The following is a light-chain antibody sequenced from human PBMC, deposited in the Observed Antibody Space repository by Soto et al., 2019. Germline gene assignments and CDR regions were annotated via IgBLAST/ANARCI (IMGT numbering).Light chain of an antibody. CDR3: AAWDDSLNGSYV. J-gene: IGLJ1*01. CDR1: SSNIGRNT. V-gene: IGLV1-44*01. Sequence: VVTQPPSASGTPGQRVTISCSGSSSNIGRNTVNWYQQLPGTAPKRLIYSNSQRPSGVPDRFSGSKSGTSASLAISGLQSEDEADYYCAAWDDSLNGSYVFGTGTKLTVL. CDR2: SNS.